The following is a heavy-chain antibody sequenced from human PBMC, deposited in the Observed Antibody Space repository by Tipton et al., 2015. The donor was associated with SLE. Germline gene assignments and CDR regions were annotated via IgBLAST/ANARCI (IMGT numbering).Heavy chain of an antibody. D-gene: IGHD3-3*01. CDR2: INHGRST. CDR1: GASFSSYF. Sequence: TLSLTCDVSGASFSSYFHSWIRQSPGKGLEWIGEINHGRSTNYNPSLKSRVTISLGTSRNQFSLRLKSVTAADTAVYYCASRELRFLEFGYYSYGVDVWGHGTTVTVSS. J-gene: IGHJ6*02. V-gene: IGHV4-34*01. CDR3: ASRELRFLEFGYYSYGVDV.